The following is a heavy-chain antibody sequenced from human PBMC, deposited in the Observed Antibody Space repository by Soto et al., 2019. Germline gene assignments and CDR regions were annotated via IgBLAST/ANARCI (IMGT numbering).Heavy chain of an antibody. D-gene: IGHD3-22*01. CDR2: MNPDSGDT. V-gene: IGHV1-8*01. CDR1: GYTFTNYD. CDR3: ARGRRDYYDSGDWVPLAY. Sequence: ASVKVSCKASGYTFTNYDINWVRQATGQGVEWMGWMNPDSGDTRYAQEFQGRVTMTRDTSISTAYMELSSLRSEDTAVYYCARGRRDYYDSGDWVPLAYWGQGTLVTVSS. J-gene: IGHJ4*02.